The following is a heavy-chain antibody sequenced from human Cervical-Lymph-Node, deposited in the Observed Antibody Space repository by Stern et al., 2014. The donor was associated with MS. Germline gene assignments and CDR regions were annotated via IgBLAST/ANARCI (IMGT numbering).Heavy chain of an antibody. D-gene: IGHD3-10*01. CDR1: GDTFSTYA. CDR2: IIPILVIR. J-gene: IGHJ4*02. Sequence: VQLVQSGAEVKKPGSSVKVSCKASGDTFSTYAISWVRPAPGQGLEWMGRIIPILVIRNYAQKFQGRVTITADKSTSTAYMELSSLRSEDTAVYYCARERGSGSYVDYWGQGTLVTVSS. CDR3: ARERGSGSYVDY. V-gene: IGHV1-69*04.